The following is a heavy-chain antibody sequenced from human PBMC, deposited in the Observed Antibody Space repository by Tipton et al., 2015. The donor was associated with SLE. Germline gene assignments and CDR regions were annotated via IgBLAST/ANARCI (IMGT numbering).Heavy chain of an antibody. Sequence: SLRLSCAGSGFTFSSYSMNWVRQAPGKGLEWVSYISNISDTIYYTDSVKGRFTISRDNAKNSVYLHMNSLRAEDTAVYYCARGCGGDCAVFDYWGQGALVTVSS. CDR3: ARGCGGDCAVFDY. CDR1: GFTFSSYS. D-gene: IGHD2-21*01. J-gene: IGHJ4*02. V-gene: IGHV3-48*01. CDR2: ISNISDTI.